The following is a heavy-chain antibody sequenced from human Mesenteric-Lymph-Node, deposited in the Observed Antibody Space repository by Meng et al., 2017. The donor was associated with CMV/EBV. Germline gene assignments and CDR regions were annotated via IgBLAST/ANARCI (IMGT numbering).Heavy chain of an antibody. CDR2: INTNTGNP. CDR1: GYTVTTYA. J-gene: IGHJ4*02. V-gene: IGHV7-4-1*02. Sequence: KASGYTVTTYAMNWVRQAPGQGLEWMGWINTNTGNPTYAQGLTERFVFSLDTSVSTAYLQISSLKAEDTAVYYCAREGAMVRGVIIDYWGQGTLVTVSS. D-gene: IGHD3-10*01. CDR3: AREGAMVRGVIIDY.